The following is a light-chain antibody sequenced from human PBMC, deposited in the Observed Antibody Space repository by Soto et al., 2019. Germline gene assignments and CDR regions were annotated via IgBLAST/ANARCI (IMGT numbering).Light chain of an antibody. CDR3: QKYNTAPNT. V-gene: IGKV1-27*01. J-gene: IGKJ4*01. CDR1: QDISNY. Sequence: DIPMTQSPSSLSASVGDRVTITCRASQDISNYLAWYQQKPGKVPKLLIYGASTLQSGVPSRFSGSESGTEFTLTISSLQPEDVASYYCQKYNTAPNTFGGGTKVEIK. CDR2: GAS.